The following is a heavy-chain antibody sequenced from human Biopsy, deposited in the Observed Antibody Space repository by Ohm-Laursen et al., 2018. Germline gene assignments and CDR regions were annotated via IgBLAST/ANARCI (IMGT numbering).Heavy chain of an antibody. Sequence: SVKVSCKAPGGTFINYGVNWVRQAPGQGLEWLGGNIPILGTGNYAQKFQDRVTVAADTTTSTATMELRSLRSDDTAVYYCATKLTGYFHHWGQGTLVIVSS. V-gene: IGHV1-69*06. D-gene: IGHD3-9*01. CDR1: GGTFINYG. CDR3: ATKLTGYFHH. CDR2: NIPILGTG. J-gene: IGHJ1*01.